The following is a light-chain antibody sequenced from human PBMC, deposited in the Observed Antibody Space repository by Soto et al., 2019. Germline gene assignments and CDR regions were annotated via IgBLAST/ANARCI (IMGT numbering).Light chain of an antibody. J-gene: IGKJ1*01. CDR3: QQYGSSPQT. V-gene: IGKV1-5*01. CDR1: QSISNW. Sequence: DIQMTQSPSTLSASVGDRVTITCRASQSISNWLAWYQQKPGKAPNLLIYDVSNLGSGVPSRFSGSGSGTEFTLTISRVEPEDFAVYFCQQYGSSPQTFGQGTKVDIK. CDR2: DVS.